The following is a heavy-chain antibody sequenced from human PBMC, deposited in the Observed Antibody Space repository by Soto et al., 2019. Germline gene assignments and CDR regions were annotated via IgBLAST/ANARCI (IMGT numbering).Heavy chain of an antibody. D-gene: IGHD3-3*01. CDR2: IYWDGDK. Sequence: QINLIESGPTLVKPTQTLTLTCTFSGFSLSPSGAAVGWVRQPPGRALEWLALIYWDGDKRYNASLGNRLTITKDTSMNQMVLTLTNVAPADTATYYCAHRATMTIFGLIIDNGIWFDPWGQGTRVIVSS. J-gene: IGHJ5*02. V-gene: IGHV2-5*02. CDR3: AHRATMTIFGLIIDNGIWFDP. CDR1: GFSLSPSGAA.